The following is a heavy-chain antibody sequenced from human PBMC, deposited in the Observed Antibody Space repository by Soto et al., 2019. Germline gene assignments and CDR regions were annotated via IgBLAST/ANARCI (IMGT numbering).Heavy chain of an antibody. V-gene: IGHV1-69*06. J-gene: IGHJ6*02. D-gene: IGHD6-13*01. CDR1: GGTFSSYA. CDR3: ARDNGVQQLVWGYGMDV. CDR2: IIPIFGTA. Sequence: ASVTVSCKASGGTFSSYAISWVRQAPGRGLEWMGGIIPIFGTANYAQKFQGRVTITADKSTSTAYMELSSLRSEDTAVYYCARDNGVQQLVWGYGMDVWGQGTTVTVSS.